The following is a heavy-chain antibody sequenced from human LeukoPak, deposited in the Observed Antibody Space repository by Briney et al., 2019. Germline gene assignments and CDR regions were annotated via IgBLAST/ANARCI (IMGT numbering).Heavy chain of an antibody. D-gene: IGHD4-11*01. CDR3: AREATTVTTYPHNWFDP. Sequence: ASVKVSCKASGYTFTGYYMHWVRQAPGQGLEWMGWINPNSGGTNYAQKFQDRVTMTRDTSISTAYMELSRLRSDDTAVYYCAREATTVTTYPHNWFDPWGQGTLVTVSS. J-gene: IGHJ5*02. CDR1: GYTFTGYY. V-gene: IGHV1-2*02. CDR2: INPNSGGT.